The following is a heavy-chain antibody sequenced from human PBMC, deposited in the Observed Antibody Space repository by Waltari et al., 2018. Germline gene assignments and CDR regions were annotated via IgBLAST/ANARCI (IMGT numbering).Heavy chain of an antibody. D-gene: IGHD3-3*01. CDR3: GRDWSGWDT. CDR2: ISSGSTYR. J-gene: IGHJ5*02. Sequence: DVQLVESGGGPVKPGESLRLSCVASGFTFSSYSMNWVRQAPGKGLEWVASISSGSTYRYYADSVKGRFTISRDDAKNSLFLQMNSLRDEDTAVYYCGRDWSGWDTWGQGTLVTVSS. V-gene: IGHV3-21*01. CDR1: GFTFSSYS.